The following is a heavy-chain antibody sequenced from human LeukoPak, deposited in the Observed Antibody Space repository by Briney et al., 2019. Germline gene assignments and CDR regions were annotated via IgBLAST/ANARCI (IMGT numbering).Heavy chain of an antibody. CDR1: GGSISSSSYY. Sequence: SETLSLTCTVSGGSISSSSYYWGWIRQPPGKGLEWIGSIYYSGSTYYNPSLKSRVTISVDTSKNQFSLKLSSVTAADTAVYYCASHRRAVAGHEGGYFDYWGQGILVS. V-gene: IGHV4-39*01. D-gene: IGHD6-19*01. CDR3: ASHRRAVAGHEGGYFDY. J-gene: IGHJ4*02. CDR2: IYYSGST.